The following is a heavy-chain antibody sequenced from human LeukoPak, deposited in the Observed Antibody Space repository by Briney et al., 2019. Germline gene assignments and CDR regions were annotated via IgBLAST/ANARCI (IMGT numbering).Heavy chain of an antibody. CDR1: GGSISSSSYY. CDR2: IYYSGST. V-gene: IGHV4-39*01. Sequence: PSETLSLTCTVSGGSISSSSYYWGWIRQPPGKGLEWIGSIYYSGSTYYNPSLKSRVTISVDTSKNQFSLKLSSVTAADTAVYYCARGSRLRFLEWLSFDYWGQGTLDTVSS. J-gene: IGHJ4*02. D-gene: IGHD3-3*01. CDR3: ARGSRLRFLEWLSFDY.